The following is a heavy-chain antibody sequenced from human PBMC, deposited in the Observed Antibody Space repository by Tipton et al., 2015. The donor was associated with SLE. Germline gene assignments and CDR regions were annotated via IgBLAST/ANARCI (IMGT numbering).Heavy chain of an antibody. CDR3: ARDSISPQTYYYGSGRVGYFDL. J-gene: IGHJ2*01. CDR1: GGSFSGYY. Sequence: LRLSCAVYGGSFSGYYWSWIRQPPGKGLEWIGEINHSGSTNYNPSLKSRVTISVDTSKNQFSLKLSSVTAAGTAVYYCARDSISPQTYYYGSGRVGYFDLWGRGTLVTVSS. V-gene: IGHV4-34*01. CDR2: INHSGST. D-gene: IGHD3-10*01.